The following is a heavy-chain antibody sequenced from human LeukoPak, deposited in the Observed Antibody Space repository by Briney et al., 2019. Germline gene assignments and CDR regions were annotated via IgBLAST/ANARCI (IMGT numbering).Heavy chain of an antibody. CDR2: INQLGSEE. CDR3: ATALDYYGSGPVDY. V-gene: IGHV3-7*01. D-gene: IGHD3-10*01. J-gene: IGHJ4*02. Sequence: GGSLRLSCAASGFKFSSSWMSWVRQAPGKGLEWVANINQLGSEEYYVDSVKGRCFTSRDNAKQSVYLQINSLRVEDTAVYYCATALDYYGSGPVDYWSQGALVTVSS. CDR1: GFKFSSSW.